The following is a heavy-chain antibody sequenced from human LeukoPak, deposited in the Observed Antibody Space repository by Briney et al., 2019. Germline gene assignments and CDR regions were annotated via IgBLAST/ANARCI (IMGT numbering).Heavy chain of an antibody. CDR1: GGSFNGYY. CDR3: AADCSSTSCYSEFAFDI. CDR2: IYYSGST. J-gene: IGHJ3*02. D-gene: IGHD2-2*01. V-gene: IGHV4-59*01. Sequence: SQTLSLTCAVYGGSFNGYYWSWIRQPPGKGLEWIGYIYYSGSTNYNPSLKSRVTISVDTSKNQFSLKLSSVTAADTAVYYCAADCSSTSCYSEFAFDIWGQGTMVTVSS.